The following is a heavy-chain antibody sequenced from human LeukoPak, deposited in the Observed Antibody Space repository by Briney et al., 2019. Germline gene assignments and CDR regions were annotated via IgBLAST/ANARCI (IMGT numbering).Heavy chain of an antibody. V-gene: IGHV3-73*01. D-gene: IGHD2-15*01. CDR1: GFTFSGSL. J-gene: IGHJ4*02. CDR3: IRQVVEAEID. Sequence: QSGGSLRLSCAASGFTFSGSLIHWVRQASGKGLEWVGRIRTKADSYAAVYAASVKGRFTISRDDTKNTAYLQMNSLQTEDTATYYCIRQVVEAEIDWGQGTLVTVSS. CDR2: IRTKADSYAA.